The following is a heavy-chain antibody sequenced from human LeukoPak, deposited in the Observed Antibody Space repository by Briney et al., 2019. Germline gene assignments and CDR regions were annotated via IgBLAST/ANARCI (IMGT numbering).Heavy chain of an antibody. J-gene: IGHJ4*02. CDR1: GHTFTGYY. V-gene: IGHV1-2*02. CDR3: ARDSYSSSATGV. Sequence: ASVKVSCEASGHTFTGYYMHWVRQAPGQGLEWMGWINANSGDTNYAQKFQGRVTMTRDTSISTAYMELSRLRSDDTAVYYCARDSYSSSATGVWGQGTLVTVSS. CDR2: INANSGDT. D-gene: IGHD6-13*01.